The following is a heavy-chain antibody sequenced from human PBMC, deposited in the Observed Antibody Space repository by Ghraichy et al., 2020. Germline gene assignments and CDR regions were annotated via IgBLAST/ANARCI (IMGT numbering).Heavy chain of an antibody. J-gene: IGHJ6*03. CDR2: IKQDGSEK. CDR1: GFTFSSYW. CDR3: ARGSNYPFTNYYYYYYMDV. V-gene: IGHV3-7*03. D-gene: IGHD4-11*01. Sequence: GGSLRLSCAASGFTFSSYWMSWVRQAPGKRLEWVANIKQDGSEKYYVDSVKGRFTISRDNAKNSLYLQMNSLRADDTAVYYCARGSNYPFTNYYYYYYMDVWGKGTTVTVSS.